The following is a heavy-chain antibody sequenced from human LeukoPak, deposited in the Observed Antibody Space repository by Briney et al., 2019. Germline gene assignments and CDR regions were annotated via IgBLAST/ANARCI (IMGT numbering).Heavy chain of an antibody. J-gene: IGHJ4*02. CDR2: INHSGST. CDR1: GGSFSGYY. D-gene: IGHD6-6*01. V-gene: IGHV4-34*01. CDR3: AREHSSSSGPTPDSDDYFDY. Sequence: PSETLSLTCAVYGGSFSGYYWSWIRQPPGKGLEWIGEINHSGSTNYNPSLKSRVTISVDTSKNQFSLKLSSVTAADTAVYYCAREHSSSSGPTPDSDDYFDYWGQGTLVTVSS.